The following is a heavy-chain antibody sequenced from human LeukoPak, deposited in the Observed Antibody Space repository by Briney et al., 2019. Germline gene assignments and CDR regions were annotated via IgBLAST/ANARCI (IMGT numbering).Heavy chain of an antibody. CDR3: ARDRTWDYDSSGYYYDHAFDI. CDR2: IYYSGST. V-gene: IGHV4-39*07. CDR1: GDSISSSSYY. D-gene: IGHD3-22*01. J-gene: IGHJ3*02. Sequence: SETLSLTCTVSGDSISSSSYYWGWIRQPPGKGLEWIGTIYYSGSTYYNPSLKSRVTISVDTSENQFSLRLSSVTAADTALYYCARDRTWDYDSSGYYYDHAFDIWGQGTMVTVSS.